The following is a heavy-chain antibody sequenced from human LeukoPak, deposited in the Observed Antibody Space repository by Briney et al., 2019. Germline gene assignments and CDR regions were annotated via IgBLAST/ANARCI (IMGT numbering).Heavy chain of an antibody. CDR2: ISSSSSTM. V-gene: IGHV3-48*02. CDR1: GFTFSSYT. J-gene: IGHJ4*02. Sequence: GGSLRLSCASSGFTFSSYTMNWVRQAPGKGLEWVSSISSSSSTMYCADSVKGRFTISRDNAKNSLYLQMSSLRDEDTAVYYCARGRWLPDYWGQGTLVTVSS. D-gene: IGHD4-23*01. CDR3: ARGRWLPDY.